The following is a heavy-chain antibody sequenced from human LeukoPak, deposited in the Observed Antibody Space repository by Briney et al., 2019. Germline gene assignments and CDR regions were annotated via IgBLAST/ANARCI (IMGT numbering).Heavy chain of an antibody. Sequence: GGSLRLSCAGSGFTFGSYSMNWVRHAPGKGLEWVSYIGHTGSITDYADSVKGRFTVSRDNAKDSLYLQMNTLRAEDTAVYYCVRDGAVVTSGSYPWRYFQYWGLGTLVTVSS. V-gene: IGHV3-48*04. CDR2: IGHTGSIT. CDR3: VRDGAVVTSGSYPWRYFQY. D-gene: IGHD3-10*01. CDR1: GFTFGSYS. J-gene: IGHJ1*01.